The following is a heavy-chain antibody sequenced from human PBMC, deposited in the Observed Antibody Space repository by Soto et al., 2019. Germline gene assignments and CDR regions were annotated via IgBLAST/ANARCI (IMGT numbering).Heavy chain of an antibody. CDR3: VKDSNPGPEASGYGYFDY. D-gene: IGHD5-12*01. J-gene: IGHJ4*02. CDR1: GFTFSSYA. CDR2: ISSNGGST. Sequence: GGSLRLSCSASGFTFSSYAMHWVRQAPGKGLEYVSAISSNGGSTYYADSVKGRFTISRDNSKNTLYLQMSSLRAEDTAVYYCVKDSNPGPEASGYGYFDYWGQGTLVTVSS. V-gene: IGHV3-64D*08.